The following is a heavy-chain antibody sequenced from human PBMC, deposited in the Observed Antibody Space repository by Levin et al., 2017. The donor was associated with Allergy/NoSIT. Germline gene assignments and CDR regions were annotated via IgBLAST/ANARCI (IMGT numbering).Heavy chain of an antibody. D-gene: IGHD1-26*01. V-gene: IGHV4-59*01. CDR2: MYYSRNT. CDR3: ARDRVRLGDTNYESGIDA. J-gene: IGHJ6*02. CDR1: GGSISSYY. Sequence: SETLSLTCTVSGGSISSYYWSWIRQPPGKGLEWIGCMYYSRNTKYNPSLQSRVTISLDTSKNQFSLKLSSVTAADTAVYYYARDRVRLGDTNYESGIDAWGPGTTVNVS.